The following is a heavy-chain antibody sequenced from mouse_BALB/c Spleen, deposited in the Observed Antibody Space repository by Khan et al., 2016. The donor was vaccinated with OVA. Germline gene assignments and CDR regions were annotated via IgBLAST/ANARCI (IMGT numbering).Heavy chain of an antibody. J-gene: IGHJ4*01. V-gene: IGHV3-1*02. Sequence: EVQLQESGPDLVKPSQSLSLTCTVTGYSITSGYAWHWIRQFPGNKLEWMAYIYFSGSINYTPSLKRRISVTRDTSKNQFFLQLNSVTSEDTATYYCTRDGNYMDYWGQGTSVTVSS. D-gene: IGHD2-1*01. CDR3: TRDGNYMDY. CDR2: IYFSGSI. CDR1: GYSITSGYA.